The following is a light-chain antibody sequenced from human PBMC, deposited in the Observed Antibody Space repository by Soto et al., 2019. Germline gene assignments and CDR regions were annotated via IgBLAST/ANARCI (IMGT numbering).Light chain of an antibody. Sequence: QSVLTQPPSASGTPGQRVSISCSGSSSNIGSNYVFWYQQLPGTAPKLLINRNYQRPAGVPDRFSGSKSATSASLAISGLQSEDEAYYHCAAWDDSLRGQVFGGGTKLTVL. CDR2: RNY. V-gene: IGLV1-47*01. J-gene: IGLJ2*01. CDR1: SSNIGSNY. CDR3: AAWDDSLRGQV.